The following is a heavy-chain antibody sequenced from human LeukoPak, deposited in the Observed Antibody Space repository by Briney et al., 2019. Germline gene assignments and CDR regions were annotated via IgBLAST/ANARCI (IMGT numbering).Heavy chain of an antibody. CDR1: GFSFSNYA. Sequence: SGGSLRLSCAASGFSFSNYAMSWVRQGPGKGLEWVSAIGGSIGSTFYTDSVKGRFTISRDNSKNTLSLQMNSLRVEDTAVYYCVKDFVVVPGLVNYFDYWGQGTLVTVSS. CDR2: IGGSIGST. J-gene: IGHJ4*02. D-gene: IGHD2-2*01. CDR3: VKDFVVVPGLVNYFDY. V-gene: IGHV3-23*01.